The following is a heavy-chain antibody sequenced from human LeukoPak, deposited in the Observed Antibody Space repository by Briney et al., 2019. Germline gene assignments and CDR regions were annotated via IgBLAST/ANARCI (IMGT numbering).Heavy chain of an antibody. D-gene: IGHD3-22*01. CDR2: ISYSGST. CDR1: GGSISSHY. J-gene: IGHJ4*02. Sequence: SETLSLTCTVSGGSISSHYWSWIRQPPGKGLEWIGYISYSGSTNYNPSLKSRVTISVDTSKNQFSLKLSSVTAADTAVYYCARFAPDLTPDNSGYTLDYWGQGTLVTVSP. CDR3: ARFAPDLTPDNSGYTLDY. V-gene: IGHV4-59*11.